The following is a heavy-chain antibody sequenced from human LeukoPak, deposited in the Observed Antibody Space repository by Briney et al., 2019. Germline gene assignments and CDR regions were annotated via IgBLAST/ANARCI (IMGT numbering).Heavy chain of an antibody. CDR1: GFPFSVYE. Sequence: PGGSLRLSCVVSGFPFSVYEMNWVRQAPGKGLEWVSNIASSGTIKYYADSVKGRFSISRDNAKSSLYLQMNSLRVEDTAVYYCALLAVASDSDSWGQGTLVTVSS. J-gene: IGHJ4*02. V-gene: IGHV3-48*03. D-gene: IGHD6-19*01. CDR2: IASSGTIK. CDR3: ALLAVASDSDS.